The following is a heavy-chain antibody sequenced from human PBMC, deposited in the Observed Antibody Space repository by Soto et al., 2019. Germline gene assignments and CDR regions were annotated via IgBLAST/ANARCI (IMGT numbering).Heavy chain of an antibody. CDR3: ARFRGGGYYNGMDV. D-gene: IGHD2-15*01. CDR2: VSAYNGDT. Sequence: QVQLVQSGAEVKNPGASVKVSCKASGYTFTSYGISWVRQAPGQGLEWMGWVSAYNGDTNYAQKFQGRITMTTDTSTSTAQMELRSLRSDDTAVYYCARFRGGGYYNGMDVWGQGTTFIVSS. J-gene: IGHJ6*02. CDR1: GYTFTSYG. V-gene: IGHV1-18*01.